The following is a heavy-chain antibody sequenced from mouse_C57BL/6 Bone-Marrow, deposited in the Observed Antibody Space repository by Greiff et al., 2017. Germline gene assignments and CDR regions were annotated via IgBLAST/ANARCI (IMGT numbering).Heavy chain of an antibody. CDR1: GYTFTSYW. CDR2: IYPSDSAT. Sequence: VQLQQPGAELVRPGSSVKLSCKASGYTFTSYWMDWVKQRPGQGLEWIGNIYPSDSATHYNQKFKDKATLTVDKSSSTAYMQLSSLTSEDSAVDFCAREIYISYDVALAYWGQGTLVTVSA. J-gene: IGHJ3*01. CDR3: AREIYISYDVALAY. V-gene: IGHV1-61*01. D-gene: IGHD2-5*01.